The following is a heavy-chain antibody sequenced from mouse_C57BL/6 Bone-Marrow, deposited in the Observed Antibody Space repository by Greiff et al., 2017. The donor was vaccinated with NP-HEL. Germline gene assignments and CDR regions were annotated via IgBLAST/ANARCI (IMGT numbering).Heavy chain of an antibody. J-gene: IGHJ2*01. V-gene: IGHV1-78*01. CDR3: ARKDLLWLRRGRPYYFDY. CDR1: GYTFTDHT. Sequence: VQLQQSDAELVKPGASVKISCKVSGYTFTDHTIHWMKQRPEQGLEWIGYIYPRDGSTKYNEKFKGKATLTADKSSSTAYMQLNSLTSEDSAVYFCARKDLLWLRRGRPYYFDYWGQGTTLTVSS. CDR2: IYPRDGST. D-gene: IGHD2-2*01.